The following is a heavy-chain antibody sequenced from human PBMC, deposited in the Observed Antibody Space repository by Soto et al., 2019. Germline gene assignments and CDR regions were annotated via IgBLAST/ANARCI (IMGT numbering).Heavy chain of an antibody. J-gene: IGHJ5*02. CDR1: GYTFTSYG. D-gene: IGHD2-2*01. CDR2: ISAYNGNT. Sequence: ASVKVSCKFSGYTFTSYGISWVRQAPGQGLEWMGWISAYNGNTNYAQKLQGRVTMTTDTSTSTAYMELRSLRSDDTAVYYCARVFCSSTSCYNWFDPWGQGTLVPDSS. V-gene: IGHV1-18*04. CDR3: ARVFCSSTSCYNWFDP.